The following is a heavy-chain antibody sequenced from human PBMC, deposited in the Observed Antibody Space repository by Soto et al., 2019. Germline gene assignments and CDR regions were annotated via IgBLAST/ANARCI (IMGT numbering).Heavy chain of an antibody. V-gene: IGHV4-30-4*01. Sequence: PSEPQSLGCTGWGAAIDESSCLWSWGWQTPWNGLEWSGYVDYIGTTDYIVSLKIRLSMSIHKSQNQLTLKLNSVTAADTATYYCARMSYFYDKWYFALWGRGTPVTVS. J-gene: IGHJ2*01. CDR2: VDYIGTT. CDR1: GAAIDESSCL. D-gene: IGHD3-22*01. CDR3: ARMSYFYDKWYFAL.